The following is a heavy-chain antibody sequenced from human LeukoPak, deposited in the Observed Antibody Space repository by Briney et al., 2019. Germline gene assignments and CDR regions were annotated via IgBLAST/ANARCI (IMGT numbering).Heavy chain of an antibody. CDR1: GYTFTSRG. V-gene: IGHV1-18*04. CDR2: INADNGNT. CDR3: ARDEISGGWYNH. D-gene: IGHD6-19*01. Sequence: GASVKVSCKASGYTFTSRGSSWVRQAPGQGLEWMGWINADNGNTNYAQKLQGRVTMTTDTSTSTAYMELRSLRSDDTAVYYCARDEISGGWYNHWGQGTLVTVSS. J-gene: IGHJ1*01.